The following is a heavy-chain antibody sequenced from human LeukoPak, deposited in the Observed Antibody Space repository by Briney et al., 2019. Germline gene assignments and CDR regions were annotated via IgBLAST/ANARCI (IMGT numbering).Heavy chain of an antibody. CDR3: AKVEGDSGY. Sequence: GGSLRLSCAASGFTFSTYAMSWVRQAPGKGLEWVSGISGSDGSTYYADSVKGRFTISRDNSKNTLYLQMNSLRAEDTAVYYCAKVEGDSGYWGQGTLVTVSS. V-gene: IGHV3-23*01. D-gene: IGHD6-13*01. J-gene: IGHJ4*02. CDR1: GFTFSTYA. CDR2: ISGSDGST.